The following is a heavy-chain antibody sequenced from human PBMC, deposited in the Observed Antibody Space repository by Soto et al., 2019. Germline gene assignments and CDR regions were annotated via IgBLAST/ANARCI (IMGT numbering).Heavy chain of an antibody. J-gene: IGHJ6*02. Sequence: SVKVSCKASGGTFSSYAISWVRQAPGQGLEWMGGIIPIFGTANYAQKFHGRVTITADKSTSTAYMELSSLRSEDTAVYYCARVYCSSTSCYRGVGYYYGMDVWGQGTTVTVSS. CDR3: ARVYCSSTSCYRGVGYYYGMDV. D-gene: IGHD2-2*01. CDR1: GGTFSSYA. V-gene: IGHV1-69*06. CDR2: IIPIFGTA.